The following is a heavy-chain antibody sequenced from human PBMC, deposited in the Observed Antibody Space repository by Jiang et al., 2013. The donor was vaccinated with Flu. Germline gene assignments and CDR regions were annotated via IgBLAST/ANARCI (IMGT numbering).Heavy chain of an antibody. J-gene: IGHJ3*02. CDR2: IYPGDSDT. CDR3: ARRNALGYSSGWYLGSAFDI. V-gene: IGHV5-51*01. CDR1: GYSFTSYW. Sequence: VQLVESGAEVKKPGESLKISCKGSGYSFTSYWIGWVRQMPGKGLEWMGIIYPGDSDTRYSPSFQGQVTISADKSISTAYLQWSSLKASDTAMYYCARRNALGYSSGWYLGSAFDIWGQGTMVTVSS. D-gene: IGHD6-19*01.